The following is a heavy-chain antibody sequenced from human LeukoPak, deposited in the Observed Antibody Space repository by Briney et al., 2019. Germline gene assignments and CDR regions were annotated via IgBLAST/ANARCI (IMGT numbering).Heavy chain of an antibody. J-gene: IGHJ4*02. Sequence: PGGSLRLSCAASGFTFSSYAMSWVRQAPGKGLEWVSAISGSGGGTYYADSVKGRFTISRDNSKNTLYLQINSLRAEDTAVYYCAKVRISGTTGLDYFDCWGQGTLVTVSS. V-gene: IGHV3-23*01. D-gene: IGHD1-7*01. CDR3: AKVRISGTTGLDYFDC. CDR1: GFTFSSYA. CDR2: ISGSGGGT.